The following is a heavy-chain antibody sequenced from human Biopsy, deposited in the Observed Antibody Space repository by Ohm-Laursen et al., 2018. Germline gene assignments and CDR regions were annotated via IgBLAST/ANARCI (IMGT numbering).Heavy chain of an antibody. Sequence: ASVKVSCKVSGYSFSTYDVNWVRQARGQGLEWMGWMIPSSGKTGYAQRFQGRVTLTMNTSISTAYMELSGLRSEDTAVYFCARGYSRRVSILEASIYWFDTWGQGTLVTVSS. CDR3: ARGYSRRVSILEASIYWFDT. J-gene: IGHJ5*02. D-gene: IGHD6-6*01. CDR1: GYSFSTYD. V-gene: IGHV1-8*01. CDR2: MIPSSGKT.